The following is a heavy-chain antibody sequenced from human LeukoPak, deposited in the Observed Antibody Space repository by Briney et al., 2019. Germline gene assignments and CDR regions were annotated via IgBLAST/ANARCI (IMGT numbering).Heavy chain of an antibody. Sequence: SETLSLTCSVSGGSISGYYWGWIRQSPGKGLEYIGHIYYTGSTKCNPSLESRLTISVDTSKNQFSLRLNSVTAADTAVYYCARHFGSGTYPLDYWGQGTLVTVSS. J-gene: IGHJ4*02. V-gene: IGHV4-59*08. CDR1: GGSISGYY. D-gene: IGHD3-10*01. CDR2: IYYTGST. CDR3: ARHFGSGTYPLDY.